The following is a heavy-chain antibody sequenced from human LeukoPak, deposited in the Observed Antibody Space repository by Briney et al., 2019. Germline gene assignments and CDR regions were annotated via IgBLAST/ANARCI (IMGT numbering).Heavy chain of an antibody. J-gene: IGHJ4*02. V-gene: IGHV4-59*01. CDR1: GGSISSYY. Sequence: SETLSLTCTVSGGSISSYYWSWIRQPPGKGLEWIGYIYYSGSTNYNPSLKSRVTISVDTSKNQFSLKLSSVTAADTAVYYCARVRGYCSGGSCYRGFDYWGQGTLVTVSS. CDR3: ARVRGYCSGGSCYRGFDY. D-gene: IGHD2-15*01. CDR2: IYYSGST.